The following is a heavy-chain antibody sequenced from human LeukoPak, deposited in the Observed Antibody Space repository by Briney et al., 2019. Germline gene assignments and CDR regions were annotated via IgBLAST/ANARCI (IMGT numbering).Heavy chain of an antibody. CDR1: GYTFTGYY. CDR3: ARDLVAARVGRYNWFDP. Sequence: ASVKVSCKASGYTFTGYYMHWVRQAPGQGLEWMGWISAYNGNTNYAQKLQGRVTMTTDTSTSTAYMELRSLRSDDTAVYYCARDLVAARVGRYNWFDPWGQGTLVTVSS. D-gene: IGHD2-15*01. J-gene: IGHJ5*02. CDR2: ISAYNGNT. V-gene: IGHV1-18*04.